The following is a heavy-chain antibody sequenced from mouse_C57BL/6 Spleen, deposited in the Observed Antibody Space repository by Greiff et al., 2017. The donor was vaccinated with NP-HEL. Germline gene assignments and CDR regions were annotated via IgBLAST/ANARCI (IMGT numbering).Heavy chain of an antibody. V-gene: IGHV1-50*01. CDR2: IDPSDSYT. D-gene: IGHD1-1*01. Sequence: VQLQQSGAELVKPGASVKLSCKASGYTFTSYWMQWVKQRPGQGLEWIGEIDPSDSYTNYNQKFKGKATLTVDTSSSTAYMQLSSLTSEDSAVYYCARPSTVVATRYFDYWGQGTTLTVSS. CDR3: ARPSTVVATRYFDY. CDR1: GYTFTSYW. J-gene: IGHJ2*01.